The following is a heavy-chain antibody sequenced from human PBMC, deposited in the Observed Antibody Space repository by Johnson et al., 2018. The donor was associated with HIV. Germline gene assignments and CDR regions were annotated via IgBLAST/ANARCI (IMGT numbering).Heavy chain of an antibody. CDR2: ISWNSDTI. Sequence: VQLVESGGGVVQPGGSLRLSCAASGFTFSIYDIHWVRQAPGKGLEWVSGISWNSDTIGYADSVKGRFTISSDNAKTSLYLQVNSLGAEDTALYYCAKEEGLAAAGTGEAFDIWGQGTMVTVSS. J-gene: IGHJ3*02. V-gene: IGHV3-9*01. D-gene: IGHD6-13*01. CDR1: GFTFSIYD. CDR3: AKEEGLAAAGTGEAFDI.